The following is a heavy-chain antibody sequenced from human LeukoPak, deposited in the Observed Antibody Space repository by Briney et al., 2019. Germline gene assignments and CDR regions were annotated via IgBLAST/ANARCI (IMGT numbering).Heavy chain of an antibody. CDR1: GFTFSSYS. V-gene: IGHV3-21*01. Sequence: GGSLRLSCAASGFTFSSYSMNWVRQAPGKGLEWVSSISSSSSYIYYADSVKGRFTISRDNAKNSLYLQTNSLRAEDTAVYYCARDWGFGEPYFDYWGQGTLVTVSS. D-gene: IGHD3-10*01. CDR3: ARDWGFGEPYFDY. CDR2: ISSSSSYI. J-gene: IGHJ4*02.